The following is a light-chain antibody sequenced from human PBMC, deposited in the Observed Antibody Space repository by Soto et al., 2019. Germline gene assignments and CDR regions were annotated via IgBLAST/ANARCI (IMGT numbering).Light chain of an antibody. CDR3: QQYSNSWT. CDR1: QSVTNNY. V-gene: IGKV3-20*01. CDR2: DAS. Sequence: EIVLTQSPGTLSLSPGERATLSCRASQSVTNNYLAWYQQKPGQAPRLLISDASTRATGIPARFSGSGSGTDFTLTISRLESEDFAVYYCQQYSNSWTFGQGTKVDIK. J-gene: IGKJ1*01.